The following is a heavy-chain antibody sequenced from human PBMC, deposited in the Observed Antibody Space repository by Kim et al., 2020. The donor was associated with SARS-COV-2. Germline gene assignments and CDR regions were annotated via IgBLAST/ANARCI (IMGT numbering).Heavy chain of an antibody. CDR2: ISWNSGSI. Sequence: GGSLRLSCAASGFTFDDYAMHWVRQAPGKGLEWVSGISWNSGSIGYADSVKGRFTISRDNAKNSLYLQMNSLRAEDTALYYCAKGARGGLLGWYFDYWGQGTLVTVSS. V-gene: IGHV3-9*01. CDR3: AKGARGGLLGWYFDY. CDR1: GFTFDDYA. D-gene: IGHD2-21*02. J-gene: IGHJ4*02.